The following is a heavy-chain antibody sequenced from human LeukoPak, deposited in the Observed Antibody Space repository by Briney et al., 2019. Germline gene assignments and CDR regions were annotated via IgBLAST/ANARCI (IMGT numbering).Heavy chain of an antibody. D-gene: IGHD6-13*01. V-gene: IGHV4-59*01. CDR3: ARREYSSSWYAFDI. Sequence: SETLSLTCTVSGGSISGYSWSWLRQPPGKGLEWIGHIYYSGSTNYNPSLKSRVTISVDTSKNQFSLKLNSVTAADTAVYYCARREYSSSWYAFDIWGQGTMVTVSS. CDR1: GGSISGYS. J-gene: IGHJ3*02. CDR2: IYYSGST.